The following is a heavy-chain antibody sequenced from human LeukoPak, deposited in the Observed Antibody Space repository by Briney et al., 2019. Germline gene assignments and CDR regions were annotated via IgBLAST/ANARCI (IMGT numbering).Heavy chain of an antibody. V-gene: IGHV3-11*06. D-gene: IGHD3-16*01. Sequence: GGSLRLSCAASGFTFGDHYMSWIRQAPGKGLEWVSYISGLSSYTNYADSVKGRFTISRDNSKNTVYLQMNSLRAEDTAVYYCARGRQLGGPTTVYFDYWGQGTLVTVSS. CDR3: ARGRQLGGPTTVYFDY. CDR2: ISGLSSYT. J-gene: IGHJ4*02. CDR1: GFTFGDHY.